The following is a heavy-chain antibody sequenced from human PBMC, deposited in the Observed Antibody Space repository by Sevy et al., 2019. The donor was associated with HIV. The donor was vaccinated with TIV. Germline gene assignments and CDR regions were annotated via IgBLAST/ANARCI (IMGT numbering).Heavy chain of an antibody. CDR2: ISSSSSYI. CDR1: GFTFSSYS. V-gene: IGHV3-21*01. J-gene: IGHJ4*02. Sequence: GGSLRLSCVASGFTFSSYSMNWVRQAPGKGLEWVSSISSSSSYIYYADSVKGRFTISRDNAKNSLYLQMNSLRAEDTAVYYCASEDIVLVPAAPFDYWGQGTLVTVSS. CDR3: ASEDIVLVPAAPFDY. D-gene: IGHD2-2*01.